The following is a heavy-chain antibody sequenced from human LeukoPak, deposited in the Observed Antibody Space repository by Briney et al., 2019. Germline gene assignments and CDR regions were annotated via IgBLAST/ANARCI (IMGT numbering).Heavy chain of an antibody. CDR3: ARGRPSTSPSSSWYVFKRKGYYFDY. CDR2: MNPNSGNT. J-gene: IGHJ4*02. D-gene: IGHD6-13*01. Sequence: ASVTVSCEASGYTFTSYDINWVRQATGQGLEWMGWMNPNSGNTGYAQKFQGRVTMTRNTSISTAYMELSSLRSEDTAVYYCARGRPSTSPSSSWYVFKRKGYYFDYWGQGTLVTVSS. V-gene: IGHV1-8*01. CDR1: GYTFTSYD.